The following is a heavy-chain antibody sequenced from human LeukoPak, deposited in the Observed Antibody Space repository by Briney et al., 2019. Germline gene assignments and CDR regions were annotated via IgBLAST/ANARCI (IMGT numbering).Heavy chain of an antibody. J-gene: IGHJ4*02. V-gene: IGHV4-39*07. Sequence: SETLSLTCTVSGGSISSSSYYWGWIRQPPGKGLEWIGSIYYSGSTYYNPSLKSRVTISVDTSKNQFSLKLSSVTAADTAVYYCARTSGFLDYWGQGTLVTVSS. CDR2: IYYSGST. D-gene: IGHD3-3*01. CDR1: GGSISSSSYY. CDR3: ARTSGFLDY.